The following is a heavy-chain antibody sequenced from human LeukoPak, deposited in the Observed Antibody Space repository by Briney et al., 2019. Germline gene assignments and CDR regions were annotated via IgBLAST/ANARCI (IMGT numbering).Heavy chain of an antibody. V-gene: IGHV4-38-2*02. CDR1: GYSIMSTYY. Sequence: SETLSLTCTVSGYSIMSTYYWGWMRQSPTEGLEWSGDVYHSVSTYSNPPLRTRVTISVDTSKTQFSLKLSSVTAADTAVYYCARVSDDENGGHSGAIYFESWGQGTVVTASS. CDR2: VYHSVST. CDR3: ARVSDDENGGHSGAIYFES. D-gene: IGHD2-21*01. J-gene: IGHJ4*02.